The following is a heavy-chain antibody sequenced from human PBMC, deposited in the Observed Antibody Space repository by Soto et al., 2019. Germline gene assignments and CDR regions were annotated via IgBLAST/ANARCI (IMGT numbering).Heavy chain of an antibody. V-gene: IGHV1-69*13. CDR2: IIPIFDSA. D-gene: IGHD3-9*01. CDR1: GGTFSSFA. J-gene: IGHJ4*02. Sequence: SVKVSCKASGGTFSSFAISWVRQAPGQGLEWMGGIIPIFDSAHYAQKFQGRLTITADESTSTAFMELSRMRSEDTAVYYCSRVRGGTAGVGHHILNGYYAVLDYWGQRTLVTVSS. CDR3: SRVRGGTAGVGHHILNGYYAVLDY.